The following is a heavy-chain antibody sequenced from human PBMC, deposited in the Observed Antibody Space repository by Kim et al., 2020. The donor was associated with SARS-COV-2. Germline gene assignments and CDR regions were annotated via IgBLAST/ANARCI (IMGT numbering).Heavy chain of an antibody. V-gene: IGHV4-39*01. CDR3: AREDIVVVPAAILNWFDP. Sequence: KSRVTISVDTSKTQFSLKLSSVTAADTAVYYCAREDIVVVPAAILNWFDPWGQGTLVTVSS. D-gene: IGHD2-2*01. J-gene: IGHJ5*02.